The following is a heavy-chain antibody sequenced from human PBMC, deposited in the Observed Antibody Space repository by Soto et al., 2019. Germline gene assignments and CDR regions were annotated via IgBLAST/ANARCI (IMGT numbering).Heavy chain of an antibody. CDR2: ITSSSSNI. V-gene: IGHV3-48*02. D-gene: IGHD2-15*01. J-gene: IGHJ4*03. CDR3: ARDDAGYCSGGSCETRDSSFYY. Sequence: EVQLVESGGGLVQPGGSLRLSCAASGFTFSSYSMNWVRQAPGKGLEWVSYITSSSSNIYYADSVKGRFTISRDNAKNALYLQMHSLRDDDTAVYYCARDDAGYCSGGSCETRDSSFYYRGPGTLVHLSS. CDR1: GFTFSSYS.